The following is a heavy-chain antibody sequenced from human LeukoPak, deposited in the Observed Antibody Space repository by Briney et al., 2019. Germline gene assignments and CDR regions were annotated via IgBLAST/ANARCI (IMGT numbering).Heavy chain of an antibody. CDR3: VREGYDSSGYYLDS. CDR2: IYYSGST. V-gene: IGHV4-39*07. D-gene: IGHD3-22*01. CDR1: GGSISGSSYY. Sequence: ASETLSLTCTVSGGSISGSSYYWGWIRQPPGKGLEWIGSIYYSGSTYYNPSLKSRVTMSIDTSKNQISLKLYSVTAADTAVYYCVREGYDSSGYYLDSWGQGTLVTVSS. J-gene: IGHJ4*02.